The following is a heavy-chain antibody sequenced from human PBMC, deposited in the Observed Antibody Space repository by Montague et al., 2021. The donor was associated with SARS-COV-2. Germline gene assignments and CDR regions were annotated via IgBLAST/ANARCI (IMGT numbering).Heavy chain of an antibody. V-gene: IGHV4-59*02. J-gene: IGHJ3*02. D-gene: IGHD1-14*01. CDR2: FYSVGST. CDR1: GASVGSSD. Sequence: SETLSLTCTVSGASVGSSDWGWIRQSPGKGLEWIGYFYSVGSTDYNPSLKSRATISRDTSKNQFSLKVRSVTAADTAVDYCARGTMTADAFDIWGQGTMVTVSS. CDR3: ARGTMTADAFDI.